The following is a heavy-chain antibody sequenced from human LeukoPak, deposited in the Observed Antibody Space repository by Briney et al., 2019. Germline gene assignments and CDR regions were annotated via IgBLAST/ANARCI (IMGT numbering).Heavy chain of an antibody. J-gene: IGHJ3*02. CDR1: GGSISSGGYY. V-gene: IGHV4-39*01. CDR3: ARSPREQGGYCSGGSCYIDAFDI. Sequence: SETLSLTCTVSGGSISSGGYYWSWIRQPPGKGLEWIGSIYYSGSTYYNPSLKSRVTISVDTSKNQFSLKLSSVTAADTAVYYCARSPREQGGYCSGGSCYIDAFDIWGQGTMVTVSS. D-gene: IGHD2-15*01. CDR2: IYYSGST.